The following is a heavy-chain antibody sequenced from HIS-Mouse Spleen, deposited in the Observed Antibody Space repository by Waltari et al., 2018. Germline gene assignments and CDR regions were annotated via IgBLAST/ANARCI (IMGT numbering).Heavy chain of an antibody. CDR3: AREIPYSSSWYDWYFDL. D-gene: IGHD6-13*01. J-gene: IGHJ2*01. Sequence: QLQLQESGPGLVKPSETLSLTCTVSGGSISSSSYYCGWLRQPQGKGLEWIGSISYSGSNYYYPSLKSLVTISVDTSKNQFSLKLSSVTAADTAVYYCAREIPYSSSWYDWYFDLWGRGTLVTVSS. CDR2: ISYSGSN. CDR1: GGSISSSSYY. V-gene: IGHV4-39*07.